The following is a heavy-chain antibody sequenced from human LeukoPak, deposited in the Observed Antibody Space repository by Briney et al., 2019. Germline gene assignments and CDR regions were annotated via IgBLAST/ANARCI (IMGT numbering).Heavy chain of an antibody. CDR2: IKRDGSET. V-gene: IGHV3-7*01. D-gene: IGHD5-18*01. CDR1: GFTFSSLW. J-gene: IGHJ4*02. CDR3: VKRANLGEFSYPDY. Sequence: GGSLRLSCAASGFTFSSLWMTWVRQAPGKGLEWVANIKRDGSETYYVDFLKGRFTISRDNARNSLYLQMNSLRAEDTAVYYCVKRANLGEFSYPDYWGQGTLVTVPS.